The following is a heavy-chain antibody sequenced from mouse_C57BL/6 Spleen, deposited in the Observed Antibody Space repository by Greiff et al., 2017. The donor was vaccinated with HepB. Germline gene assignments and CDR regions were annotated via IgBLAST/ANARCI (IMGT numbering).Heavy chain of an antibody. CDR2: IHPNSGST. D-gene: IGHD2-13*01. V-gene: IGHV1-64*01. J-gene: IGHJ2*01. CDR3: ARSRGDYYFDY. Sequence: VQLQQPGAELVKPGASVKLSCKASGYTFTSYWMHWVKQRPGQGLEWIGMIHPNSGSTNYNEKFKSKATLTVDKSSSTAYMQLSSLTSEDSAVYYCARSRGDYYFDYWGQGTTLTVSS. CDR1: GYTFTSYW.